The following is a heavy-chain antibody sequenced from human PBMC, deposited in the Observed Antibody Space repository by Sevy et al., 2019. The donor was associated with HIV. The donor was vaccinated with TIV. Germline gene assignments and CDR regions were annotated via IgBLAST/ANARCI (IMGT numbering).Heavy chain of an antibody. CDR1: EFTFSSYE. CDR3: AGGVVIGTTFDY. Sequence: GGSLRLSCAASEFTFSSYEMNWVRQAPGKGLEWVSYISSSGSLIYYADSVKDRFTISRDNAKNSLYLQMNSLRAEDTAVYYCAGGVVIGTTFDYWGQGTLVTVSS. D-gene: IGHD3-22*01. J-gene: IGHJ4*02. V-gene: IGHV3-48*03. CDR2: ISSSGSLI.